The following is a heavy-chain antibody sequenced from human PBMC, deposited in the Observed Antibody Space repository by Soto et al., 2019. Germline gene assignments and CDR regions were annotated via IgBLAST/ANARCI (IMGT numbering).Heavy chain of an antibody. Sequence: QVQLVESGGGVVQPGASLRVSCAASGFDFNSYAMHWVRQAPGKGLAWVGVISNDGSTVYYADFVKGRFTISRDRSKNTLFLQGDRLRGDDAGTYYCAKAILAATIGPSAMDVWGQGTTVTVSS. CDR3: AKAILAATIGPSAMDV. CDR2: ISNDGSTV. CDR1: GFDFNSYA. J-gene: IGHJ6*02. V-gene: IGHV3-30*18. D-gene: IGHD6-13*01.